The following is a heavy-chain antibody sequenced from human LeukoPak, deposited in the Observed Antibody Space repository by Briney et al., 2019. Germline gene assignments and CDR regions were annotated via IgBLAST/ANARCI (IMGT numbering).Heavy chain of an antibody. J-gene: IGHJ4*02. D-gene: IGHD1-26*01. V-gene: IGHV4-39*07. CDR1: GGSISSSSYY. CDR3: ARGPEWELLPFDY. Sequence: SETLSLTCTVSGGSISSSSYYCGWIRQPPGKSLEWIGSIYYSGGTYYNPSLKSRVTISVDRSKNQFSLKLSSVTAADTAVYYCARGPEWELLPFDYWGQGTLVTVSS. CDR2: IYYSGGT.